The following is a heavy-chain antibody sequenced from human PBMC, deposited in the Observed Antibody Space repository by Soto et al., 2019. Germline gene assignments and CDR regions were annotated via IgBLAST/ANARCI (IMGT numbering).Heavy chain of an antibody. J-gene: IGHJ3*02. CDR2: ISAYNGNT. D-gene: IGHD3-9*01. Sequence: QVQLVQSGAEVKKPGSSVKVSCKASGYTFTSYGISWVRQAPGQGLEWMGWISAYNGNTNYAQKLQGRVTMTTDTSTSTAYMELRSLRSDDTAVYYCARALDYDILTGLDAFDIWGQGTMVTVSS. CDR1: GYTFTSYG. V-gene: IGHV1-18*01. CDR3: ARALDYDILTGLDAFDI.